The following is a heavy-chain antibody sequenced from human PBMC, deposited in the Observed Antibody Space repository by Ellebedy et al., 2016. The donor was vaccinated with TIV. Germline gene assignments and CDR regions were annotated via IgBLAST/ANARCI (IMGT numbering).Heavy chain of an antibody. CDR2: MKGDGSSV. D-gene: IGHD6-13*01. J-gene: IGHJ4*02. CDR3: AREHQLVLDY. CDR1: GFTFSSYW. Sequence: GESLKISCAASGFTFSSYWMYWVRQAPGKGLEWVSRMKGDGSSVAYADSVKGRFTISRDNSKNRLYLQMNSLRVEDTAVYYCAREHQLVLDYWGQGTRVTVSS. V-gene: IGHV3-74*01.